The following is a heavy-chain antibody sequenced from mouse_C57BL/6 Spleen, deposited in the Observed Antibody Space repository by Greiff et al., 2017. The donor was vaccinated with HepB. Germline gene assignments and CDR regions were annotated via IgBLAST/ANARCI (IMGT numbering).Heavy chain of an antibody. V-gene: IGHV1-72*01. CDR3: AIPDYYGSWFAY. CDR1: GYTFTSYW. Sequence: QVQLKQPGAELVKPGASVKLSCKASGYTFTSYWMHWVKQRPGRGLEWIGRIDPNSGGTKYNEKFKSKATLTVDKPSSTAYMQLSSLTSEDSAVYYCAIPDYYGSWFAYWGQGTLVTVSA. CDR2: IDPNSGGT. D-gene: IGHD1-1*01. J-gene: IGHJ3*01.